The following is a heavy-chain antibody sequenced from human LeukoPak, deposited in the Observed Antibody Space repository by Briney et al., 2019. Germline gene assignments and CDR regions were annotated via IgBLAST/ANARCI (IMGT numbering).Heavy chain of an antibody. V-gene: IGHV4-59*01. CDR1: GGSISSYY. CDR2: IYYSGST. CDR3: AREREYCSGGSCRPWFDP. D-gene: IGHD2-15*01. Sequence: WETLSLTCTVSGGSISSYYWNWIRQPPGKGLEWIGYIYYSGSTNFNPSLKSRVTISVDTSKNHFSLRLSSVTAADTAVYYCAREREYCSGGSCRPWFDPWGQGTLVTVSS. J-gene: IGHJ5*02.